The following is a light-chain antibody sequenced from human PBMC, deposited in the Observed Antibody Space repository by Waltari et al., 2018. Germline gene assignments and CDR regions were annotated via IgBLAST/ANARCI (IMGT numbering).Light chain of an antibody. V-gene: IGKV2-28*01. CDR3: MQAQQTHT. J-gene: IGKJ2*01. Sequence: DIVMTQSPLSLAVTPGEPASISCRSSQSLLHRNGYNYLDWYLQKPGQSPQLLIYLGSSRASGVPDRFSGSGSGTDFTLKISRVEAKDVGVYYCMQAQQTHTFGQGTKLEIK. CDR2: LGS. CDR1: QSLLHRNGYNY.